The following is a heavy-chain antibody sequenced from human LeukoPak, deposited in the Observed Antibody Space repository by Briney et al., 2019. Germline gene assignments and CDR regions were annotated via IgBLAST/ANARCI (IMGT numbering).Heavy chain of an antibody. CDR2: ISRSGGAT. CDR1: GFTFSTYA. J-gene: IGHJ4*02. CDR3: ARDYDYIWGSYRQYYFGY. V-gene: IGHV3-23*01. Sequence: GGSLRLSYAASGFTFSTYAMAWVRQAPGKGLEWVSTISRSGGATSYADSVKGRFTISRDNSKNTLYLQMNSLRAEDTAVYYCARDYDYIWGSYRQYYFGYWGQGTLVTVSS. D-gene: IGHD3-16*02.